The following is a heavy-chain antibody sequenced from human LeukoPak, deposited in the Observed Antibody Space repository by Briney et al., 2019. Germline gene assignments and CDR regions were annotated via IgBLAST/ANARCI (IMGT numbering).Heavy chain of an antibody. CDR1: GGSFSGYY. CDR2: INHSGTT. CDR3: ARGPDTAMVTPYYYGMDV. V-gene: IGHV4-34*01. Sequence: SETLSLTCAVYGGSFSGYYWSWLRQPPGKGLEWFGEINHSGTTNYNPSLKSRVTISVDTSKNQFSLKLSSVTAADTAVYYCARGPDTAMVTPYYYGMDVWGQGTTVTVSS. D-gene: IGHD5-18*01. J-gene: IGHJ6*02.